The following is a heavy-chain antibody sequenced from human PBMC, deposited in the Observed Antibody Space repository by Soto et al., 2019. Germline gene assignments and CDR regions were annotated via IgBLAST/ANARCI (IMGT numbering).Heavy chain of an antibody. V-gene: IGHV4-59*01. J-gene: IGHJ3*02. CDR3: ARDLRLQWLGGVAFDI. CDR2: IYYSGST. CDR1: GGSISSYH. Sequence: QVQLQESGPGLVKPSETLSLTCTVSGGSISSYHWSWIRQPPGKGLEWIGYIYYSGSTNYNPSLKSRVTISVDTSKNQFSLKLSSVTAADTAVYYCARDLRLQWLGGVAFDIWGQGTMVTVSS. D-gene: IGHD6-19*01.